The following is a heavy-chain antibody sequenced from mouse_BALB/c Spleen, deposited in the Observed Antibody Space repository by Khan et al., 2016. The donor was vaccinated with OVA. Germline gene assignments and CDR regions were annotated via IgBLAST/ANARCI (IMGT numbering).Heavy chain of an antibody. CDR1: GFNIKDTY. J-gene: IGHJ2*01. CDR3: ARINE. Sequence: VQLQQSGAELVKPGASVKLSCTASGFNIKDTYMHWLKQRPEQDLEWIGRIDPANGNTKYDPNFQGRATITADTSSNTSYLKLRSLTSEDTAVNYGARINEWGQGTTLTVSS. V-gene: IGHV14-3*02. CDR2: IDPANGNT.